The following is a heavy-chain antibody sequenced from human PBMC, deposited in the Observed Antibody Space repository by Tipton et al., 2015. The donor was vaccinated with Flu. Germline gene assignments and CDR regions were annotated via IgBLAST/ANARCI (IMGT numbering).Heavy chain of an antibody. CDR3: ACAGHGYYDSSGSDY. J-gene: IGHJ4*02. V-gene: IGHV4-4*07. CDR1: GGSLSSFY. Sequence: TLSLTCTVSGGSLSSFYWTWIRQPAGKGLEWIGRIYSSGITKYNPSLKSRVTMSVDTSKNQFSLKLTSVTAADTAVYYCACAGHGYYDSSGSDYWGQGTLVTVSS. D-gene: IGHD3-22*01. CDR2: IYSSGIT.